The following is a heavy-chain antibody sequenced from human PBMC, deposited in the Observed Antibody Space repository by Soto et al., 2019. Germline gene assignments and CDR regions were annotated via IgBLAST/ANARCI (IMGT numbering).Heavy chain of an antibody. CDR3: ARGRPLSSSSPSYYYYYMDV. D-gene: IGHD6-6*01. CDR2: ISAYNGNT. CDR1: GYTFTSYG. Sequence: GASVKVSCKASGYTFTSYGFSWVRQAPGQGLEWMGWISAYNGNTNYAQKLQGRVTMTTDTSTSTAYMELRSLRSEDTAVYYCARGRPLSSSSPSYYYYYMDVWGKGTTVTVSS. V-gene: IGHV1-18*01. J-gene: IGHJ6*03.